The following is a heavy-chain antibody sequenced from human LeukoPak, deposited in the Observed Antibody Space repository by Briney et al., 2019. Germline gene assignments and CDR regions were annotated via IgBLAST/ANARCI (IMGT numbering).Heavy chain of an antibody. J-gene: IGHJ5*02. D-gene: IGHD3-9*01. V-gene: IGHV4-4*07. Sequence: SETLSLTCTVPGGSISSYYWSWIRQPAGEGLEWIGRIYTSGSTNYNPSLKSRVTMSVDTSENQFSLKLSSVTAADTAVYYCARGSWRYYDILTGYHNWFDPWGQGTLVTVSS. CDR3: ARGSWRYYDILTGYHNWFDP. CDR1: GGSISSYY. CDR2: IYTSGST.